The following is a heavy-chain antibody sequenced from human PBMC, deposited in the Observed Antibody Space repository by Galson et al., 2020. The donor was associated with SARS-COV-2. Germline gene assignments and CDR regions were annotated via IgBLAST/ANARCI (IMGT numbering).Heavy chain of an antibody. J-gene: IGHJ6*03. CDR1: GYSISSGYY. V-gene: IGHV4-38-2*02. D-gene: IGHD6-19*01. CDR3: ARGHESAVAGILLPGYYYYMDV. CDR2: IYHSGST. Sequence: SQTPSLTCTVSGYSISSGYYWGWIRQPPGKGLEWIGSIYHSGSTYYNPSLKSRVTISVDTSKNQFSLKLSSVTAADTAVYYCARGHESAVAGILLPGYYYYMDVWGKGTTVTVS.